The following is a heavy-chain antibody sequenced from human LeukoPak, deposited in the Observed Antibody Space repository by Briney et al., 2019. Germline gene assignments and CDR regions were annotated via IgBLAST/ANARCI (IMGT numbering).Heavy chain of an antibody. V-gene: IGHV4-39*07. CDR3: ARDPGLRCLDRCGAFDI. Sequence: PSETLSLTCTVSGGSISSGSYYWSWIRHPPGKGLEWIGEINHSGSTNYNPSLKSRVTISVDTSKNQFSLKLSSVTAADTAVYYCARDPGLRCLDRCGAFDIWGQGTMVTVSS. D-gene: IGHD4-17*01. CDR2: INHSGST. J-gene: IGHJ3*02. CDR1: GGSISSGSYY.